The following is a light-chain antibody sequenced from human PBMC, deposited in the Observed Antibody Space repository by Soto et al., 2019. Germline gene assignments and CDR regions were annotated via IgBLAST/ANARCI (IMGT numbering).Light chain of an antibody. Sequence: EIVLTQSPGTLSLSPGERATLSCRASQSVSSSYLAWYQQKPGQALRLLIYGASTRATGIPARFSGSGSGTEFTLTISSLQSEDFAVYYCQQYNNWPPITSGQGTRLEIK. CDR3: QQYNNWPPIT. J-gene: IGKJ5*01. CDR2: GAS. CDR1: QSVSSSY. V-gene: IGKV3D-15*01.